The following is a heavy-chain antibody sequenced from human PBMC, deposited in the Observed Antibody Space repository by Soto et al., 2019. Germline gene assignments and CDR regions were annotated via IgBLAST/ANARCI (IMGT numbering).Heavy chain of an antibody. CDR1: GFTFSSYS. Sequence: EVQLVESGGGLVKPGGSLRLSCAASGFTFSSYSMNWVRQAPGKGLEWVSSISSSSSYIYYADSVKGRFTISRDNAKNSLYLQMNSLRPEDTAVYYCARAPYDSDGMDVWGQGTTVTASS. V-gene: IGHV3-21*01. CDR3: ARAPYDSDGMDV. D-gene: IGHD5-12*01. CDR2: ISSSSSYI. J-gene: IGHJ6*02.